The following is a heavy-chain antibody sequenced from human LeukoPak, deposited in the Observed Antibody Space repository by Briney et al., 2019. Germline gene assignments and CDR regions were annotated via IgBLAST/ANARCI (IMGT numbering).Heavy chain of an antibody. CDR1: GGTFSSYA. J-gene: IGHJ4*02. CDR2: IIPIFGTA. V-gene: IGHV1-69*05. D-gene: IGHD3-22*01. CDR3: ARGVHVRVYDSNPHYGHY. Sequence: ASVKVSCKASGGTFSSYAISWVRQAPGQGLEWMGGIIPIFGTANYAQKFQGRVTMTRDMSTSTVYMELSSLRYEDTALYYCARGVHVRVYDSNPHYGHYWGQGTLVTVSS.